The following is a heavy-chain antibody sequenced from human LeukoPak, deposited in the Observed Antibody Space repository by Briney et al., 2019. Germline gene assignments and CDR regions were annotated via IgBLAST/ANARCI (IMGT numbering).Heavy chain of an antibody. V-gene: IGHV3-21*01. CDR3: ARVFGYCSGGSCPISGYYFDY. J-gene: IGHJ4*02. Sequence: GGSLRLSCAASGFTFSSYSMNWVRQAPGKGLEWVSSITSSSSSIYYADSVKGRFTISRDNAKNSLYLQMNSLRAEDTAVYYCARVFGYCSGGSCPISGYYFDYWGQGTLVTVSS. D-gene: IGHD2-15*01. CDR2: ITSSSSSI. CDR1: GFTFSSYS.